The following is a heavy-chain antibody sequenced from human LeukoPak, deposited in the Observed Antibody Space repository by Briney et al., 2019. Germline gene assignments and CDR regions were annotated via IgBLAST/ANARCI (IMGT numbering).Heavy chain of an antibody. CDR1: GFTVSSNY. V-gene: IGHV3-53*01. D-gene: IGHD2-15*01. Sequence: PGGSLRLSCAASGFTVSSNYMSWVRQAPGKGLEWVSIIYSGGSTYYADSVKGRFTISRDNSKNTPYLQMNSLRAEDTAVYYCARDRKDGNFFDYWGQGTLVTVSS. CDR3: ARDRKDGNFFDY. CDR2: IYSGGST. J-gene: IGHJ4*02.